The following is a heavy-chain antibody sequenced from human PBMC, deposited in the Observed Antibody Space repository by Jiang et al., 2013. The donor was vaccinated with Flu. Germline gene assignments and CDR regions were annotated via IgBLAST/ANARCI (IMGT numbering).Heavy chain of an antibody. Sequence: VKSRITINPDTSKNQFSLQLNSVTPEDTAVYYCAREAWGWDPSFDYWGQGTLVTVSS. V-gene: IGHV6-1*01. CDR3: AREAWGWDPSFDY. D-gene: IGHD3-16*01. J-gene: IGHJ4*02.